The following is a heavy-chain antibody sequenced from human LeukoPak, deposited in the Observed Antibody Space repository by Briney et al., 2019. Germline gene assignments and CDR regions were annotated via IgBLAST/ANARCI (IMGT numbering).Heavy chain of an antibody. CDR2: ISAYNGDT. V-gene: IGHV1-18*01. J-gene: IGHJ4*02. D-gene: IGHD6-19*01. CDR3: AREAVAGELDY. Sequence: GASVKVSCKASGYTFTRYGISWVRQAPGQGLEWMGWISAYNGDTNYAQKLQGRVTMTTHTSTSTAYMELKSLGSDDTAVYYCAREAVAGELDYWGQGTLVTVSP. CDR1: GYTFTRYG.